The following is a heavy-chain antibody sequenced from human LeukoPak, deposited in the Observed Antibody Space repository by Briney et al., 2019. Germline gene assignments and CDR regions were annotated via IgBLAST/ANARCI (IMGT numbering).Heavy chain of an antibody. CDR3: AGESSSWYYFDY. Sequence: SVKVSCKASGGTFSSYAISWVRQAPGQGLEWMGGIIPIFGTANYAQKFQGRVTITADKSTSTAYMELSSLRSEDTAVYYCAGESSSWYYFDYWGQGTLVTVSS. CDR1: GGTFSSYA. J-gene: IGHJ4*02. D-gene: IGHD6-13*01. V-gene: IGHV1-69*06. CDR2: IIPIFGTA.